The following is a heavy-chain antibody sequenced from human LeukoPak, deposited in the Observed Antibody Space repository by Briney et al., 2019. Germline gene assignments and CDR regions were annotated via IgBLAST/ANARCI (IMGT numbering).Heavy chain of an antibody. CDR1: GGSISSYY. V-gene: IGHV4-59*07. CDR3: TTIKRGDIFGYFDF. D-gene: IGHD5-18*01. CDR2: IYSSGST. J-gene: IGHJ4*02. Sequence: SDTLSLTCTVSGGSISSYYWSWIRQPPGKGLEWMGYIYSSGSTNYNPSLKSRVTISVDASKNHLSLRLSSVTAADTAMYYCTTIKRGDIFGYFDFWGQGILVTVSS.